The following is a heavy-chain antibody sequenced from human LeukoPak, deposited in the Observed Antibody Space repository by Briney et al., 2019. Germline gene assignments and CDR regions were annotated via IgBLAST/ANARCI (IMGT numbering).Heavy chain of an antibody. V-gene: IGHV1-8*02. CDR1: GGTFSSYA. CDR2: MNPNSGNT. CDR3: ATANSGSSWLDY. J-gene: IGHJ4*02. Sequence: ASVKVSCKASGGTFSSYAISWVRQAPGQGLEWMGWMNPNSGNTGYAQKFQGRVTMTRNTSISTAYMELSSLRSEDTAVYYCATANSGSSWLDYWGQGTLVTVSS. D-gene: IGHD1-26*01.